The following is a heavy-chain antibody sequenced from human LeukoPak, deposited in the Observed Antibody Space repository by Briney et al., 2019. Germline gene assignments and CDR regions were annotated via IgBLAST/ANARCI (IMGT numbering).Heavy chain of an antibody. D-gene: IGHD6-13*01. CDR2: IYPRDSDS. CDR3: ARRGLYSSSWSFDY. CDR1: GYIFRDSW. J-gene: IGHJ4*02. Sequence: GKSLHISGKCSGYIFRDSWIGGVRQMPGKGLEWMAFIYPRDSDSRYSPSFQGHVTLSADKSTSTAFLQWTSLKASDTAMYYCARRGLYSSSWSFDYWGQGTLVTVAS. V-gene: IGHV5-51*01.